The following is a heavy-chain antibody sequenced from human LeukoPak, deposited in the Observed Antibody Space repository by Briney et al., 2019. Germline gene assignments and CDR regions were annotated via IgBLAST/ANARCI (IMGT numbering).Heavy chain of an antibody. CDR3: ARLLSPDFWSGYYTAWFDP. CDR2: ISSSSSYI. CDR1: GFTFSSIG. J-gene: IGHJ5*02. Sequence: PGGSLRLSCAASGFTFSSIGMSWVRQAPGKGLEWVSSISSSSSYIYYADSVKGRFTISRDNAKNSLYLQMNSLRAEDTAVYYCARLLSPDFWSGYYTAWFDPWGQGTLVTVSS. V-gene: IGHV3-21*01. D-gene: IGHD3-3*01.